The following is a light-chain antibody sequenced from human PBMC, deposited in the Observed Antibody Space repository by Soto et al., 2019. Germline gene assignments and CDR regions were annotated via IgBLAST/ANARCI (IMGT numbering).Light chain of an antibody. V-gene: IGLV7-46*01. CDR2: DTS. CDR3: CSCVSGSPFDVL. CDR1: TGTLTSGHF. J-gene: IGLJ3*02. Sequence: QAVVTQEPSLTVSPGGTVTLTCGSSTGTLTSGHFPYWFQQKPGQAPRALIFDTSNRHSWTPARFSGSLLGGKAALTLSGAQPEDEADYYCCSCVSGSPFDVLFGGGTKLTVL.